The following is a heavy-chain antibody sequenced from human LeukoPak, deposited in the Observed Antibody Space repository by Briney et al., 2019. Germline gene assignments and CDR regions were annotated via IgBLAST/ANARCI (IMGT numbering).Heavy chain of an antibody. J-gene: IGHJ4*02. D-gene: IGHD6-19*01. V-gene: IGHV3-30-3*01. CDR3: ARADGSVAGPPSGH. Sequence: GGSLRLSCSASGFTFSSYAMHWVRQAPGKGLEWVAIISYDGSDKYYADSVKGRLTISRDNSKSTLYLQMISLRTEDTAVYYCARADGSVAGPPSGHWGQGTLVTVSS. CDR1: GFTFSSYA. CDR2: ISYDGSDK.